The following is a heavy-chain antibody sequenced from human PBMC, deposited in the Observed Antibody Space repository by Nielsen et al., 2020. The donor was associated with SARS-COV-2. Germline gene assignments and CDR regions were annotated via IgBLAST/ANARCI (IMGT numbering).Heavy chain of an antibody. V-gene: IGHV3-33*01. CDR3: ARDTGDLNY. Sequence: GESLKISCAASGFTFSSYGMHWVRQAPGKGLEWVAVIWYDGSNKYYADSVKGRFTISRDNAKNSLYLQMNSLRAEDTAVYYCARDTGDLNYWGQGTLVTVSS. CDR1: GFTFSSYG. J-gene: IGHJ4*02. D-gene: IGHD2-21*02. CDR2: IWYDGSNK.